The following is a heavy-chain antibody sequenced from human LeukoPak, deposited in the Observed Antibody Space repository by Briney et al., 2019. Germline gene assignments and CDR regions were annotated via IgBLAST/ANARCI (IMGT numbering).Heavy chain of an antibody. CDR2: ISAYNGNT. Sequence: ASVKVSCKASGYTFTTYGISWARQAPGQGLEWMGWISAYNGNTNCAQKLQDRVTMTIDTSTSTAYMELRSLRSDDTAVYYCSRELGGSYFDYWGQGTLVSVSS. J-gene: IGHJ4*02. CDR3: SRELGGSYFDY. CDR1: GYTFTTYG. D-gene: IGHD1-26*01. V-gene: IGHV1-18*01.